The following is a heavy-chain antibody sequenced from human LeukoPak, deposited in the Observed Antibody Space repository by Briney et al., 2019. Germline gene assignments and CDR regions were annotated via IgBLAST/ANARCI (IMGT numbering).Heavy chain of an antibody. V-gene: IGHV1-46*01. CDR2: IHPSGGST. D-gene: IGHD3-22*01. Sequence: ASVKVSCKASGYTFTSHYMHWVRQAPGEGLEWMGIIHPSGGSTTYAQKFQGRVTITTDTSTSTVYMELSSLRSEDTALYYCARITMTTSGWYFDLWGRGTLVTVSS. CDR1: GYTFTSHY. CDR3: ARITMTTSGWYFDL. J-gene: IGHJ2*01.